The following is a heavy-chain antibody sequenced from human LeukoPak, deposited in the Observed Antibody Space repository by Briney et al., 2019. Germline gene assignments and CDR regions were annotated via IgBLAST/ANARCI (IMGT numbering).Heavy chain of an antibody. J-gene: IGHJ6*03. CDR1: GFTFNNYE. CDR2: IKQDGSEK. V-gene: IGHV3-7*01. Sequence: GGSLRLSCAASGFTFNNYEMNWVRQAPGKGLEWVANIKQDGSEKYYVDSVKGRFTISRDNAKNSMYLQKNRLRTQDTAVYYCARDGATFSGYDWYYYMDVWGKGTTVTVSS. D-gene: IGHD5-12*01. CDR3: ARDGATFSGYDWYYYMDV.